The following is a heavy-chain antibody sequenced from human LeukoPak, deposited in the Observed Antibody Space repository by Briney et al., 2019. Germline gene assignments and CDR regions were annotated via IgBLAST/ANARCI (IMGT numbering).Heavy chain of an antibody. Sequence: EASVKVSCKASGYTFTSYYMHWVRQAPGQGLEWIVIINPSGGSTSYAQKFQGRVTITRDTSTSTVYMELSSLRSEDTAVYYCARVGYCSSTSCARVTWFDPWGQGTLVTVSS. D-gene: IGHD2-2*03. CDR2: INPSGGST. CDR1: GYTFTSYY. V-gene: IGHV1-46*01. J-gene: IGHJ5*02. CDR3: ARVGYCSSTSCARVTWFDP.